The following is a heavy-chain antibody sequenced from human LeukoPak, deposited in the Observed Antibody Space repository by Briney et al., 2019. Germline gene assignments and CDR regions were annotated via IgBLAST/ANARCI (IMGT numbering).Heavy chain of an antibody. J-gene: IGHJ4*02. V-gene: IGHV4-59*12. Sequence: SETLSLTCTVSAGSISSYYWSWIRQPPGKGLEWIGSIYYSGSTNYNPSLKSRVTISVDTSKNQFSLTLSSVTAADTAVYYCTKERGGYADYWGQGTLVTVSS. CDR3: TKERGGYADY. CDR2: IYYSGST. CDR1: AGSISSYY. D-gene: IGHD5-12*01.